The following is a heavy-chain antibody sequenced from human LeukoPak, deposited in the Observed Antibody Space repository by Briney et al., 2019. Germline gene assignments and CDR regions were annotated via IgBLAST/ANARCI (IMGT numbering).Heavy chain of an antibody. CDR2: ISAYNGNT. Sequence: EASVKVSCKASGYTFTSYGISWVRQAPGQGLEWMGWISAYNGNTNYAQKLQGRVTMTTDTSTSTAYMELRSLRSDDTAVYYCARGAPYYDFWSGYYTQPFDSWGQGTLVTVSS. CDR1: GYTFTSYG. V-gene: IGHV1-18*01. CDR3: ARGAPYYDFWSGYYTQPFDS. D-gene: IGHD3-3*01. J-gene: IGHJ5*01.